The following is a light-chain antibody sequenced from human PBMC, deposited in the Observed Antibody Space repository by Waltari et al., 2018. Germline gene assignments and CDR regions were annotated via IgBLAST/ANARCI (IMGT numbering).Light chain of an antibody. Sequence: EIVMTQSPATLSVSPGERATLSCRASQSVRSNLAWYRQKPGQAPRLLIYGASTRATGIPARFSGSGSGTEFTLTISSIQPEDSAVYYCQQYNNWPPLTFGGGTKVEIK. CDR3: QQYNNWPPLT. J-gene: IGKJ4*01. CDR2: GAS. V-gene: IGKV3-15*01. CDR1: QSVRSN.